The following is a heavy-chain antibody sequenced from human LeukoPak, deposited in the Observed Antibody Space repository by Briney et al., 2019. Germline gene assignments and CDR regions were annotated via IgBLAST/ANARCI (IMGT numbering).Heavy chain of an antibody. CDR3: ARARVFWSGSPF. CDR2: INTDGRRT. D-gene: IGHD3-3*01. CDR1: GFTFTDYW. J-gene: IGHJ4*02. V-gene: IGHV3-74*01. Sequence: GGSLRLSCAASGFTFTDYWMHWVRQAPGKGLVWVSVINTDGRRTSYADSVEGRFTISRDSAKNTVYLQMNSLTAEDTAVYYCARARVFWSGSPFWGQGTLVTVSS.